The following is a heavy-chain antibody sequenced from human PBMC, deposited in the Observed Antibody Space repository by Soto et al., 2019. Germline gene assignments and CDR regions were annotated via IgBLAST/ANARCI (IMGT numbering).Heavy chain of an antibody. J-gene: IGHJ4*02. V-gene: IGHV3-30-3*01. Sequence: QVQLVESGGGVVQPGRSLRLSCAASGFTFSSYAMHWFRQAPGKGLEWVAVISYDGSNKYYADSVKGRFTISRDNSKNTLYLQMNSLRAEDTAVYYCARDWVSDSSGYRGLGYWGQGTLVTVSS. CDR3: ARDWVSDSSGYRGLGY. CDR2: ISYDGSNK. CDR1: GFTFSSYA. D-gene: IGHD3-22*01.